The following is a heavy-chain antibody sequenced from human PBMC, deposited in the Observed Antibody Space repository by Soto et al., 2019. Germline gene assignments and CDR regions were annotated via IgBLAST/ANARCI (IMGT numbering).Heavy chain of an antibody. CDR3: ASRSGYYSFDY. CDR1: GGSIISGGYS. J-gene: IGHJ4*02. V-gene: IGHV4-30-2*01. Sequence: SETLSLTCAVSGGSIISGGYSWIWIRQPPGKGLEWIGYIYHSGSTYYNPSLKSRVTISVDRSKNQFSLKLSSVTAADTAVYYCASRSGYYSFDYWGQGTLVTVSS. CDR2: IYHSGST. D-gene: IGHD3-22*01.